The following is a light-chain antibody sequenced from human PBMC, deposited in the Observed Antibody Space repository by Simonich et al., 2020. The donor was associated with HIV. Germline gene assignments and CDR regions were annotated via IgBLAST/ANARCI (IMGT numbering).Light chain of an antibody. CDR1: SSDVGGYNY. V-gene: IGLV2-8*01. J-gene: IGLJ2*01. CDR2: EVS. Sequence: QSALTQPLSASGSPGQSVTISCTGTSSDVGGYNYVSWYQQHPGKAPKLLIYEVSRRPSGGPERFSGSKSGNTASLTVSGLQAEDEADYYCSSYAGSNTVVFGGGTKLTVL. CDR3: SSYAGSNTVV.